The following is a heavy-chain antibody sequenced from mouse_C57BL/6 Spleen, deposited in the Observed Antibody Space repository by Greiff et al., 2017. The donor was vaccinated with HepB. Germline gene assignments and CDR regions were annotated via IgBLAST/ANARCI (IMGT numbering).Heavy chain of an antibody. CDR3: ARRGPSSMAMDY. J-gene: IGHJ4*01. CDR1: GYTFTSYW. CDR2: IDPSDSYT. Sequence: QVQLQQPGAELVKPGASVKLSCKASGYTFTSYWMQWVKQRPGQGLEWIGEIDPSDSYTNYNQKFKGKATLTVDTSSRTAYMQLSSLTSEDSAVYYCARRGPSSMAMDYWGQGTSVTVSS. V-gene: IGHV1-50*01. D-gene: IGHD3-2*02.